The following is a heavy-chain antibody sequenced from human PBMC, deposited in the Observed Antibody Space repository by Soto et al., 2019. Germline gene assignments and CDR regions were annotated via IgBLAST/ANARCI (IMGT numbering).Heavy chain of an antibody. D-gene: IGHD4-17*01. CDR2: IKSKTDGATT. Sequence: PGGSLRLSCAASGFTFTYAWMDWVRQAPGKGLEWVGRIKSKTDGATTDYAAPVKGRFSISRDDSKNTLYLQMNSLKTEDTGVYYCATVHTTVTFDSWGHGTLVTV. J-gene: IGHJ4*01. V-gene: IGHV3-15*07. CDR1: GFTFTYAW. CDR3: ATVHTTVTFDS.